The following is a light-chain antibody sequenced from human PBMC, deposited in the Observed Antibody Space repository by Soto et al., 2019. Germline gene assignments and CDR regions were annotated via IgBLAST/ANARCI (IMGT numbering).Light chain of an antibody. CDR3: QQYYHYPYT. CDR1: QSISNS. V-gene: IGKV1-5*01. J-gene: IGKJ2*01. Sequence: DIPVTQSPSTLSASVGDRVTITCRASQSISNSLAWYHQKPGTAPKLLIYDASNLERGVPSRFSGSGSGTEFTLTISSLQPDDFATYYCQQYYHYPYTYGQGTKLEIK. CDR2: DAS.